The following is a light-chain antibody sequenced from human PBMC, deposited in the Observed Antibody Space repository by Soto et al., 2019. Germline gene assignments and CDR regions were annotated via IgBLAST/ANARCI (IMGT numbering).Light chain of an antibody. CDR2: DAS. J-gene: IGKJ4*01. CDR3: QQRSNWPLT. Sequence: EIVLTQSPATLSLYPGERATLSCRASQSVSSYLAWYRQKPGQAPRLLIYDASNRATGIPARFSGSGSGTDFTLTISSLEPEDFAVYYCQQRSNWPLTFGGGTKVDIK. V-gene: IGKV3-11*01. CDR1: QSVSSY.